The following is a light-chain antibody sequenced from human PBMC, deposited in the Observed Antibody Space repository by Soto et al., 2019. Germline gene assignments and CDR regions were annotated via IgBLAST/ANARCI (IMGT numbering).Light chain of an antibody. J-gene: IGKJ3*01. V-gene: IGKV4-1*01. CDR2: WAS. CDR1: QSVLYSSNNKNY. Sequence: DIVMTQSPDSLAGYLGERATMNCKSSQSVLYSSNNKNYLAWFQQKPGQPPKLLIYWASTRESGVPDRFSGSGSGTDFTLTISSLQAEDVAVYYCQQCYSTPFTFGPGTKVDN. CDR3: QQCYSTPFT.